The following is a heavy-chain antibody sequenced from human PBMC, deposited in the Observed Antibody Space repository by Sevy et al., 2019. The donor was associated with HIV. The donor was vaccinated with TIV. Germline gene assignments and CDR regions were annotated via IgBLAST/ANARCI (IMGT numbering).Heavy chain of an antibody. CDR3: GKDLRSGCYVGFLDY. Sequence: GGSLRLSCAASGFTFSSYAMSWVRQAPGKGLEWVSAISGSGGSTYYADSVKGRFTISRDNSKNTLYLQMNSLRAEDTAVYYAGKDLRSGCYVGFLDYWGQGTLVTVSS. D-gene: IGHD2-15*01. CDR2: ISGSGGST. J-gene: IGHJ4*02. CDR1: GFTFSSYA. V-gene: IGHV3-23*01.